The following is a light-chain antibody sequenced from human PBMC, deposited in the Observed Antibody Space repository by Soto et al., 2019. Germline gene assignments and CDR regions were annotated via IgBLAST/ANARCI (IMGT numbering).Light chain of an antibody. CDR3: QQRNVWTPIT. J-gene: IGKJ5*01. V-gene: IGKV3D-15*01. CDR2: GAS. CDR1: QSVSSN. Sequence: EIVMTQSPATLSVSPGKMVTLSCRASQSVSSNLAWYQQKPGQAHRLLIYGASSRATGIPDTFRGGGSRTEFTLTINNLEPEDFAVYYCQQRNVWTPITFGPGTRLE.